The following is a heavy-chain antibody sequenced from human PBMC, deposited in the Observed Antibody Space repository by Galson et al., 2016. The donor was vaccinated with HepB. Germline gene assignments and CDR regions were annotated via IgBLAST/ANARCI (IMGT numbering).Heavy chain of an antibody. J-gene: IGHJ4*02. CDR2: TFYRSSWSH. CDR1: GDSVSNDNVA. D-gene: IGHD3-3*02. Sequence: CAISGDSVSNDNVAWNWIRQSPSRGLEWLGRTFYRSSWSHHYAFSVASRITINPDDSKNQFSLNLNSVTAADTAVYYCALFDLGFYVTGRCSLWGQGILVTVSS. V-gene: IGHV6-1*01. CDR3: ALFDLGFYVTGRCSL.